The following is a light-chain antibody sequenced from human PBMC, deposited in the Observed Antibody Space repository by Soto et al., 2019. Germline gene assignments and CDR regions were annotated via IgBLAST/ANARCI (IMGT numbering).Light chain of an antibody. CDR3: QQYNDWPLT. CDR1: QSVDGY. CDR2: GAS. V-gene: IGKV3D-15*01. Sequence: MTQSRGTLSVSRGQTATLSCRASQSVDGYLAWYQQKPGQAPRLLIYGASSRATGIPDRFSGTGSGTEFTLTISSLQSEDFALYYCQQYNDWPLTFGQGTKVDIK. J-gene: IGKJ1*01.